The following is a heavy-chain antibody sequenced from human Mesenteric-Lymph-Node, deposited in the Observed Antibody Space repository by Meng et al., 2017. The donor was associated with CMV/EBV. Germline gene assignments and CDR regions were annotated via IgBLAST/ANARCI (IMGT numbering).Heavy chain of an antibody. D-gene: IGHD3-10*01. CDR1: GFRFSDYP. J-gene: IGHJ6*02. CDR2: ISSSSSYI. Sequence: GGSLRLSCAASGFRFSDYPMHWVRQAPGKGLEWVSSISSSSSYIYYADSVKGRFTISRDNAKNSLYLQMNSLRAEDTAVYYCARDYGSGSYSPPYYYYYGMDVWGQGTTVTVSS. V-gene: IGHV3-21*01. CDR3: ARDYGSGSYSPPYYYYYGMDV.